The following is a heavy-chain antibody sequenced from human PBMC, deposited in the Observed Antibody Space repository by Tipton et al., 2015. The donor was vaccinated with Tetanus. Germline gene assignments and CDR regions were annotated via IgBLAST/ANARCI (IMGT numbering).Heavy chain of an antibody. D-gene: IGHD1-14*01. Sequence: QLVQSGAEMKKPGSSVKDSCKASGGTFTNYALSWVRQAPGQGLEWVGGITPIFGTTNSAPKFQGRVTITADESTNTAYMGSSSLRSEDTALYYCARAPNLISRAYDYWGQGTQITVSS. CDR3: ARAPNLISRAYDY. V-gene: IGHV1-69*01. CDR2: ITPIFGTT. J-gene: IGHJ4*02. CDR1: GGTFTNYA.